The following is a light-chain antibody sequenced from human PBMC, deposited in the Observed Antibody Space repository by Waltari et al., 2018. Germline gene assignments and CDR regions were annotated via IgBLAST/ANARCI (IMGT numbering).Light chain of an antibody. CDR1: HDIVGW. V-gene: IGKV1-12*01. Sequence: DIQMTQSPSSVSASVGDSVTFTCRASHDIVGWLAWYQQKPGKAPKVLISGASNLQSGVPSRFSGSVSGTDFTLTISSLQPEDFATYFCQQGSSFPWTFGQGTNVEIK. CDR3: QQGSSFPWT. J-gene: IGKJ1*01. CDR2: GAS.